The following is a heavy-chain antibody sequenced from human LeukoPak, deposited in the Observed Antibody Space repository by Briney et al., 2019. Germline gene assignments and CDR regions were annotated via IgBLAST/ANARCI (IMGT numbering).Heavy chain of an antibody. D-gene: IGHD1-26*01. V-gene: IGHV3-21*04. CDR3: AKLNSGSIYFDY. CDR1: GFTFSSYG. Sequence: GGSLRLSCAASGFTFSSYGFYWVRQAPGKGLEWVSSISSSSKYIYYADSVKGRFTISRDYANNSLFLQMNSLRAEDTAMYYCAKLNSGSIYFDYWGQGTLVTVSP. J-gene: IGHJ4*02. CDR2: ISSSSKYI.